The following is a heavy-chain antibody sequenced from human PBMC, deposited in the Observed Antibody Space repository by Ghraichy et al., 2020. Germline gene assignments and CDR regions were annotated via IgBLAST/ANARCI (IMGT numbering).Heavy chain of an antibody. D-gene: IGHD2-2*03. Sequence: SETLSLTCAVYGGSFSGYYWSWIRQPPGKGLEWIGEINHSGSTNYNPSLKSRVTISVDTSKNQFSLKLSSVTAADTAVYYCARRIGYCSSTSCYSTFLDYWGQGTLVTVSS. J-gene: IGHJ4*02. CDR1: GGSFSGYY. CDR2: INHSGST. V-gene: IGHV4-34*01. CDR3: ARRIGYCSSTSCYSTFLDY.